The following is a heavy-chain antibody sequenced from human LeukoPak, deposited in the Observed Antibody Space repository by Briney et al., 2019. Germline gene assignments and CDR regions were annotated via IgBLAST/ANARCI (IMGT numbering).Heavy chain of an antibody. CDR1: GGSFSGYY. CDR3: ARARRDGYNSFDY. J-gene: IGHJ4*02. V-gene: IGHV4-34*01. CDR2: INHSGST. D-gene: IGHD5-24*01. Sequence: SETLSLTCAVYGGSFSGYYWSWIRQPPGKGLEWIGEINHSGSTNYNPSLKSRVTISVDTSKNQFSLKLSSVTAADTAVYFCARARRDGYNSFDYWGQGTLVTVSS.